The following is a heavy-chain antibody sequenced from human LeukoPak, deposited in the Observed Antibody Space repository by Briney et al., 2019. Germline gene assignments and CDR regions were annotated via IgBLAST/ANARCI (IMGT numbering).Heavy chain of an antibody. Sequence: GGSLRLSCAASGFTVSSNYMSWVRQAPGKGLEWVSVIYSGGATFYADSVKGRFIISRENSKNTLWLQMNSLRAEDTAVYYCARLHYDVLTGPFDYWGQGTLVTVSS. CDR3: ARLHYDVLTGPFDY. CDR2: IYSGGAT. CDR1: GFTVSSNY. V-gene: IGHV3-53*01. D-gene: IGHD3-9*01. J-gene: IGHJ4*02.